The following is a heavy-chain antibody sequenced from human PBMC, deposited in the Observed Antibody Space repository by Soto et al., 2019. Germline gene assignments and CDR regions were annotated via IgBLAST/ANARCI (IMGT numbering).Heavy chain of an antibody. D-gene: IGHD6-6*01. J-gene: IGHJ4*02. V-gene: IGHV3-23*01. CDR1: GFTFNHYG. CDR3: AKVIVLGASTIEF. Sequence: EQLLESGGGLVQPGGSLTLSCAASGFTFNHYGMAWVRQAPGKGLEWVSVISGSGGTTYYADSEKGRFTISRDNSKSPVYLQMNSLRVEDTALYSCAKVIVLGASTIEFWGPGTLVTVSS. CDR2: ISGSGGTT.